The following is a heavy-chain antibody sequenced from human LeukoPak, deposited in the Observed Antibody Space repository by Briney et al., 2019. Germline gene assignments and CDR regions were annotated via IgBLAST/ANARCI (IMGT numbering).Heavy chain of an antibody. CDR3: AKDRRYFDWLLGGYFDY. J-gene: IGHJ4*02. D-gene: IGHD3-9*01. V-gene: IGHV3-23*01. Sequence: GGSLRLSCAASGFTFSSYAMSWVRPAPGKGLEWVSAISGSGGSTYYADSVKGRFTISRDNSKNTLYLQMNSLRAEDTAVYYCAKDRRYFDWLLGGYFDYWGQGTLVTVSS. CDR1: GFTFSSYA. CDR2: ISGSGGST.